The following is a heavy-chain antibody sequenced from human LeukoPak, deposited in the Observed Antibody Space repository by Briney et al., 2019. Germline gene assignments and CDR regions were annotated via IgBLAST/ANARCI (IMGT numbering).Heavy chain of an antibody. Sequence: SVKVSCKASGGTFNTYTISWVRQAPGQGLGWMGRIIPIFAITHYAQKFQGRVTISADKSTNTVYMDLSSLRSEDTAVYFCARDPGRGTPQATMTYNWFDPWGQGTLVTVSS. CDR3: ARDPGRGTPQATMTYNWFDP. D-gene: IGHD1-1*01. J-gene: IGHJ5*02. CDR2: IIPIFAIT. CDR1: GGTFNTYT. V-gene: IGHV1-69*04.